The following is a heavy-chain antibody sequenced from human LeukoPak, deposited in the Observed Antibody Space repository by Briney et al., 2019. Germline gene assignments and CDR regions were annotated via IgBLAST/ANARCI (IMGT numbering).Heavy chain of an antibody. CDR2: IYYSGTT. Sequence: SETLSLTCTVSGGSISSSSYYWGWIRQPPGRGLEWIGSIYYSGTTYYNPSLKSRVTISVDTSKNQLSLKLSSVTAADTVVYYCAGQGRTDYGPFDYWGQGTLVIVSS. J-gene: IGHJ4*02. CDR3: AGQGRTDYGPFDY. V-gene: IGHV4-31*03. CDR1: GGSISSSSYY. D-gene: IGHD4-17*01.